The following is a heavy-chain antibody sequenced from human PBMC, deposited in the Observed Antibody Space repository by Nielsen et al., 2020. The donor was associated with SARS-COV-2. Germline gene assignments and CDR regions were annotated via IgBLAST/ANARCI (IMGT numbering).Heavy chain of an antibody. CDR1: GFSFSGHG. Sequence: GESLKISCEASGFSFSGHGMHWVRQAPGKGLEWVAAISYDGSNKYYADSVKGRFTISRDTSKNTLYLQMNSLRPEDTAVYYCAKIGRDSSGWVDYWGQGTLVTVSS. D-gene: IGHD6-19*01. CDR3: AKIGRDSSGWVDY. V-gene: IGHV3-30*18. CDR2: ISYDGSNK. J-gene: IGHJ4*02.